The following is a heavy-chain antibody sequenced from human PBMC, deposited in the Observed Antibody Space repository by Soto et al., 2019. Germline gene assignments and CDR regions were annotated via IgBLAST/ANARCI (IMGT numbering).Heavy chain of an antibody. D-gene: IGHD2-15*01. Sequence: SETLSLTCTISGGSISSGGYYWIWIRKHPGKGLEWIGYIYYSGSTYYNPSLKSRVTISVDTSKNQFSLKLSSVTAAGTAVYYCARGYCSGGSCYSGVPPLFDYWGQGTLVTVSS. V-gene: IGHV4-31*03. CDR2: IYYSGST. J-gene: IGHJ4*02. CDR3: ARGYCSGGSCYSGVPPLFDY. CDR1: GGSISSGGYY.